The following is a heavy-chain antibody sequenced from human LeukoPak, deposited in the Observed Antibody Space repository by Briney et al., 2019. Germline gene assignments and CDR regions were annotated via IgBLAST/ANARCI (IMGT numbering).Heavy chain of an antibody. CDR2: IYSGGST. CDR3: ARDLALAIAAAGT. J-gene: IGHJ4*02. Sequence: GGSLRLSCAASGFTVSSNYMSWVRQAPGKGLEWVSVIYSGGSTYYADSVKGRFTISRDNSKNTLYLQMNSLRAEDTAVYYCARDLALAIAAAGTWGQGTLVTVSS. CDR1: GFTVSSNY. V-gene: IGHV3-66*01. D-gene: IGHD6-13*01.